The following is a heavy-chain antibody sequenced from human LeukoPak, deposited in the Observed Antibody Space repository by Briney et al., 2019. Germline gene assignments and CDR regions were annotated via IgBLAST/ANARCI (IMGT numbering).Heavy chain of an antibody. J-gene: IGHJ4*02. D-gene: IGHD1-26*01. Sequence: ASVKVSCKASGYTFTSYYMHWVRQAPGQGLEWMGIINPSGGSTSYAQKFQGRVTMTRDMSTSTVYMELSSLRSEDTAMYYCASQRDSGSYEGAFDYWGQGTLVTVSS. CDR1: GYTFTSYY. CDR3: ASQRDSGSYEGAFDY. V-gene: IGHV1-46*01. CDR2: INPSGGST.